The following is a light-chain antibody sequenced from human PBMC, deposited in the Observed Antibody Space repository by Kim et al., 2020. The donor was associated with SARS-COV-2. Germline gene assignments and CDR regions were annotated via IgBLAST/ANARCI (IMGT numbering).Light chain of an antibody. CDR3: TSYTSSSTLHVV. V-gene: IGLV2-14*03. Sequence: TISYTGTRSDVGDDNYVSWYQQHPGEAPKLMIYDVKNGPSGVSNRFSGSESGNRASLTISGLQAEDEADDFCTSYTSSSTLHVVFGGGTQLTVL. CDR2: DVK. CDR1: RSDVGDDNY. J-gene: IGLJ2*01.